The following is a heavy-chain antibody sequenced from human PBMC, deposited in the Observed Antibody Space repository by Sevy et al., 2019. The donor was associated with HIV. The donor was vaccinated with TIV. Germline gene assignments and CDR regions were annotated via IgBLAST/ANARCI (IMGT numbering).Heavy chain of an antibody. Sequence: GGSLRLSCAVSGTNFGAFAMHWVRQAPGKGLEWVAGLSLQGTNKYYANSLKGRFNISRDNSKDILYLHMKSLRPEDTAIYYCAKDVVGGTYYIENYYYGMDVWGLGTTVIVSS. D-gene: IGHD3-10*01. CDR3: AKDVVGGTYYIENYYYGMDV. CDR2: LSLQGTNK. J-gene: IGHJ6*02. CDR1: GTNFGAFA. V-gene: IGHV3-30*18.